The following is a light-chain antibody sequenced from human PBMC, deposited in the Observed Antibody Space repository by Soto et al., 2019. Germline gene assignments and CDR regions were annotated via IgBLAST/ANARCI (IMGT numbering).Light chain of an antibody. CDR3: MQALQAPLT. CDR2: KVS. CDR1: QSLLSSDGTKS. J-gene: IGKJ1*01. Sequence: DVVMTQSPLSLPVTLGEPASISCRSSQSLLSSDGTKSLFWFQQRPGQSPRRXXYKVSNRDSGVPDRFSGSGSGTDFTLKISRVEAEDVGLYDCMQALQAPLTFGQGTKVDIK. V-gene: IGKV2-30*01.